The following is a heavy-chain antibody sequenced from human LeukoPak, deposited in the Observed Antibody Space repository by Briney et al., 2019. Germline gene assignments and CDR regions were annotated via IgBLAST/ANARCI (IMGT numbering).Heavy chain of an antibody. D-gene: IGHD3-16*01. Sequence: ASVKVYCKASGYTLTDYYLHWVRQAPGQGLKWMGWINPNSGATHYAQSFQARVTMTRDTSIASSYMELTGLESDDTAVYYCARGRRILGGPENAGDFFDFWGQGSLVTVSS. V-gene: IGHV1-2*02. J-gene: IGHJ4*01. CDR2: INPNSGAT. CDR3: ARGRRILGGPENAGDFFDF. CDR1: GYTLTDYY.